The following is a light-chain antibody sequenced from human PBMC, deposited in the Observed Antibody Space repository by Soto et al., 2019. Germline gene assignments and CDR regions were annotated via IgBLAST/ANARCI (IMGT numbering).Light chain of an antibody. J-gene: IGLJ3*02. V-gene: IGLV1-40*01. Sequence: QAVVTQPPSVSGAPGQRVIISCTGSSSNIGAGYDVHWYQQLAGTAPKVVIYGNTNRPSGVPDRFSGSKSGASASLAITGLQAEDEADYYCQSYDDSLSGSRVFGGGTKLTVL. CDR1: SSNIGAGYD. CDR3: QSYDDSLSGSRV. CDR2: GNT.